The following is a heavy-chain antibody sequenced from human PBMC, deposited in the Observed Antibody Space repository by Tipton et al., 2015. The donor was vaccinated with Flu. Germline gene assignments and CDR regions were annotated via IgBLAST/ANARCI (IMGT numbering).Heavy chain of an antibody. D-gene: IGHD1-26*01. CDR3: VRDGTSVKWGT. CDR1: GFTFSSYW. J-gene: IGHJ4*02. V-gene: IGHV3-7*01. CDR2: IKQDGSEK. Sequence: SLRLSCAASGFTFSSYWMSWVRQAPGKGLEWVTNIKQDGSEKKYVDSVRGRFTISRDNVKNSIYLQMNNLRAEDTAVYFCVRDGTSVKWGTRGQGTLATVSS.